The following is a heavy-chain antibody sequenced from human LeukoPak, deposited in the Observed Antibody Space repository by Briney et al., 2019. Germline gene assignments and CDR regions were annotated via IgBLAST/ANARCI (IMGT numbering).Heavy chain of an antibody. CDR1: GFTFRSIA. CDR2: IRSNGGTT. V-gene: IGHV3-23*01. D-gene: IGHD1-1*01. CDR3: AKGQELDDGVFDA. Sequence: GGSLRLSCAASGFTFRSIAMTWVRQAPGKGLEWASTIRSNGGTTYNAESVKGRFTISRDNSKNTVYLELNSLRVEDTAIYYCAKGQELDDGVFDAWGQGTLVTVSS. J-gene: IGHJ4*02.